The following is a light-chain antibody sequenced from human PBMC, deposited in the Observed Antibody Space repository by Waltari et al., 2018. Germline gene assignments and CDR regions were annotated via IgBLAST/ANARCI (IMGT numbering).Light chain of an antibody. J-gene: IGLJ3*02. V-gene: IGLV1-40*01. CDR2: INN. CDR3: QSYDISLSAYV. CDR1: SSNIGAGFD. Sequence: QSVLTQPPSLSGAPGQRVTISCAGNSSNIGAGFDVHWYQQFPGSAPRLLIAINNNPPSGVPDRFSASKSGTSASLAVSGLQAQDEADYYCQSYDISLSAYVFGGGTKLTVL.